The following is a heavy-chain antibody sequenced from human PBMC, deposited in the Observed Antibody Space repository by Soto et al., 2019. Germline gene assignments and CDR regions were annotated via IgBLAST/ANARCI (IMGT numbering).Heavy chain of an antibody. D-gene: IGHD3-22*01. CDR2: IYYTGNS. CDR3: ARASGSFIRFDT. V-gene: IGHV4-31*11. J-gene: IGHJ5*02. CDR1: GGSISTSGYY. Sequence: QAQLQESGPRLVKSSQTLSLTCDVSGGSISTSGYYWTWIRQHPGKGLEWIGYIYYTGNSFYHPSLRSRATISLDTSKKQFSLHLSSVTAADTAVYYCARASGSFIRFDTWGQGTRVTVSS.